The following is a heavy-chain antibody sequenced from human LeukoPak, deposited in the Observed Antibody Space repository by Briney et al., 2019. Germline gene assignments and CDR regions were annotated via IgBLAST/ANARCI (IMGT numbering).Heavy chain of an antibody. Sequence: SETLSLTCNVSGGSIRSGYWSWIRQSPGKGLEWIGYIYYSATTHYTPSLQSRVTISVDTSKNQLSLQMTSVTAADTAVYYCARGAHGYVGWFDSWGQGTLVTVSS. J-gene: IGHJ5*01. CDR2: IYYSATT. D-gene: IGHD3-16*01. CDR1: GGSIRSGY. V-gene: IGHV4-59*01. CDR3: ARGAHGYVGWFDS.